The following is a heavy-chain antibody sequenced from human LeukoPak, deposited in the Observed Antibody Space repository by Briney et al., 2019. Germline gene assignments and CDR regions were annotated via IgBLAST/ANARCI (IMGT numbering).Heavy chain of an antibody. V-gene: IGHV3-7*01. J-gene: IGHJ6*03. CDR3: ARDKWAGVVFYSYYMDV. CDR2: INQDGSEK. CDR1: GFTFDAYW. D-gene: IGHD1-26*01. Sequence: PGGSLRLSCVDSGFTFDAYWMSWVRQAPGKGLEWVAKINQDGSEKYYVDSVKGRFTISRDNVKQSLYLQMNSLRVEDTAVYYCARDKWAGVVFYSYYMDVWGKGTTVTVSS.